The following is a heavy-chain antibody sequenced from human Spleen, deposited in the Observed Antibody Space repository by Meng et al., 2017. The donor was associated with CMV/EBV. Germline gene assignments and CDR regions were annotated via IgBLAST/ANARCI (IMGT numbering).Heavy chain of an antibody. CDR2: IKQDGSNK. D-gene: IGHD1-1*01. J-gene: IGHJ3*01. CDR3: AKERGQYKVQRPFDAFDF. V-gene: IGHV3-7*01. Sequence: GGSLRLSCAASGFTFSSYWMSWVRQAPGKGLEWVANIKQDGSNKYYPDSVKGRFTITRDKSRNTLYLQMNSLGPEDTAVYYCAKERGQYKVQRPFDAFDFWGQGTMVTVSS. CDR1: GFTFSSYW.